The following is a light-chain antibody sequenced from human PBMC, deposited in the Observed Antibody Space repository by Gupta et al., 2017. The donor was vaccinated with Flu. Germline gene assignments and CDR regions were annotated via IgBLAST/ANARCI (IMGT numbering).Light chain of an antibody. CDR3: AVWDDRQNNWM. Sequence: RGTNTCAGTSTKRGSENLSWYQQCPGTAPKLLIYNDNRRPAGVPDRISGSKSGTSASLAISWRQAEDEADYYCAVWDDRQNNWMFGGGTKLYVL. CDR1: STKRGSEN. CDR2: NDN. J-gene: IGLJ3*02. V-gene: IGLV1-44*01.